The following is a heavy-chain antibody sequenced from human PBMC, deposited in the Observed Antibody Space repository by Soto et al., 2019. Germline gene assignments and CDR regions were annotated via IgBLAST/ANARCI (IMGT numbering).Heavy chain of an antibody. J-gene: IGHJ4*02. Sequence: QVQLVESGGGVVQPGRSLRLSCAASGFTFSSYGMHWVRQAPGKGLEWVAVIWYDGSNKYYADSVKCRFTISRDNSKNTLYLQMNSLRAEDTAVYYCAREGIRGVIDYWGQGTLVTVSS. CDR1: GFTFSSYG. CDR3: AREGIRGVIDY. V-gene: IGHV3-33*01. D-gene: IGHD3-10*01. CDR2: IWYDGSNK.